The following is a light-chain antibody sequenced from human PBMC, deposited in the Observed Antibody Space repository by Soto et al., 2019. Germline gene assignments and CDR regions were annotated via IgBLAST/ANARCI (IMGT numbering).Light chain of an antibody. Sequence: QPVLAQPSCLSASPGASASLTCTLRSGIDVGTYRIYWYQQKPGSPPQYLLRYKSDSDKQQGSGVPSRFSGSKDVSANAGILLISGLQSEDEADYYCMIWHSSAWVFGGGTKLTVL. V-gene: IGLV5-45*03. CDR1: SGIDVGTYR. J-gene: IGLJ3*02. CDR2: YKSDSDK. CDR3: MIWHSSAWV.